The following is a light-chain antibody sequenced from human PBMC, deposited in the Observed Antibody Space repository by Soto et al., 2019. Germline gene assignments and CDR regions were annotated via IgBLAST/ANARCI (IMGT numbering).Light chain of an antibody. J-gene: IGKJ1*01. CDR3: QHFNSYPWT. CDR1: HSISGW. Sequence: DIQMTQSPSTLSASVGDRVTITCRASHSISGWLAWYQQKPGKAPKLLIYGASSLEAGVPSRFSGSGSGTEFTLSISSLQPDDVATYYCQHFNSYPWTFGQGTKVEIK. CDR2: GAS. V-gene: IGKV1-5*01.